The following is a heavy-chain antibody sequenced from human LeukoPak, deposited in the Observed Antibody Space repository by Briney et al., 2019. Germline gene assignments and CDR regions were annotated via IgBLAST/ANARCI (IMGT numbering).Heavy chain of an antibody. V-gene: IGHV4-59*12. CDR3: ASSSWYTEGFDY. CDR1: GGSISNYY. Sequence: SETLSLTCTISGGSISNYYWSWVRQPPGKGLEWIGYVYYSGGTDYNPSLKSRLTMSIDTSKNHFSLRLSSVTAADTAVYYCASSSWYTEGFDYWGQGTLVTVSS. CDR2: VYYSGGT. D-gene: IGHD6-13*01. J-gene: IGHJ4*02.